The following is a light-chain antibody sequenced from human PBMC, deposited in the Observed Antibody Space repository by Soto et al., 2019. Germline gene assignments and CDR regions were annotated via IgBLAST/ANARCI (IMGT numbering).Light chain of an antibody. CDR2: EVS. CDR1: SSDVDFYNY. V-gene: IGLV2-14*01. CDR3: CSYTTSSTV. Sequence: QSALTQPASVSGSPGQSITISCTGTSSDVDFYNYVSWYQQYPGKAPKVMIYEVSNRPSGVSSRFSGSKSGNTASLTISGLQAEDEAYYYCCSYTTSSTVFGGGTKLTVL. J-gene: IGLJ2*01.